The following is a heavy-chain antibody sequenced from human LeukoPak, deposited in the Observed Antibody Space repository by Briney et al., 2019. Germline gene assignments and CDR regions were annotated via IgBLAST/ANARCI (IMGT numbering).Heavy chain of an antibody. V-gene: IGHV4-61*02. D-gene: IGHD3-22*01. Sequence: SETLSLTCSVSGGSISGGRYYWNWIRQPAGRALEWIGRIYPSGSTNYNTSLKSRVTISVDTSKNQFSLKLSSVTAADTAVYYCARDVGYTTGPYYYDSSGCDHWGQGTLVTVSS. J-gene: IGHJ4*02. CDR2: IYPSGST. CDR1: GGSISGGRYY. CDR3: ARDVGYTTGPYYYDSSGCDH.